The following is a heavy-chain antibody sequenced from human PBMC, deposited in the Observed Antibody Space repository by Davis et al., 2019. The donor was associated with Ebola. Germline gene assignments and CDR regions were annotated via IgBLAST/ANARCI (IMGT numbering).Heavy chain of an antibody. J-gene: IGHJ6*02. D-gene: IGHD6-13*01. CDR1: GGSFSGYF. V-gene: IGHV4-34*01. CDR3: ARLRIAAAGRYYYYYGMDV. CDR2: INYSGST. Sequence: SETLSLTCAVYGGSFSGYFWTWIRRPPGKGLEWIGEINYSGSTNYNPSLKSRVTISVDTSKNQFSLKLSSVTAADTAVYYCARLRIAAAGRYYYYYGMDVWGQGTTVTVSS.